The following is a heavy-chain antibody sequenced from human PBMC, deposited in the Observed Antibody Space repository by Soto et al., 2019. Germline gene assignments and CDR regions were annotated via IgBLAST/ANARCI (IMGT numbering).Heavy chain of an antibody. D-gene: IGHD3-3*01. J-gene: IGHJ6*02. CDR2: IYYSGST. V-gene: IGHV4-39*01. Sequence: SETLSLTCTVSGGSISSSSYYWGWIRQPPGKGLEWIGSIYYSGSTYYNPSLKSRVTISVDTSKNQFSLKLSSVTAADTAVYYCARQHEYYDFWSGYYTKYYYYGMDVWGQGTTVTVSS. CDR3: ARQHEYYDFWSGYYTKYYYYGMDV. CDR1: GGSISSSSYY.